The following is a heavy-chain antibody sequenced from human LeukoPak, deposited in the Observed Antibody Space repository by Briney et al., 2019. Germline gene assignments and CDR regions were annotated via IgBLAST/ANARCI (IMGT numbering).Heavy chain of an antibody. Sequence: SETLSLTCTVSGDSISSYYWSWIRQPPGRGLEWIGYIYYSGSTKYNPSLKSRVTISVDTSKNQFSLKLSSVTAADTAVYYCARRGDYYDSSGYSAYYFDSWGQGILVTVSS. D-gene: IGHD3-22*01. V-gene: IGHV4-59*08. CDR2: IYYSGST. J-gene: IGHJ4*02. CDR1: GDSISSYY. CDR3: ARRGDYYDSSGYSAYYFDS.